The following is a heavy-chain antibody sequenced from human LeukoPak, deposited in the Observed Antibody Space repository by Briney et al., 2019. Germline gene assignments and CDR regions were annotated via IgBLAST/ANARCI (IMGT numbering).Heavy chain of an antibody. D-gene: IGHD6-6*01. J-gene: IGHJ6*03. Sequence: AGGSLRLSCAASGFTFSYYSMNWVRQAPGQGLEWVSYISSSTSTIYYADSVKGRFTITRDNAKSSQYLQMNSLRAEDTAVYYCARAATITARPGGYYHYYMDFWGKGTTVTVFS. CDR2: ISSSTSTI. V-gene: IGHV3-48*04. CDR1: GFTFSYYS. CDR3: ARAATITARPGGYYHYYMDF.